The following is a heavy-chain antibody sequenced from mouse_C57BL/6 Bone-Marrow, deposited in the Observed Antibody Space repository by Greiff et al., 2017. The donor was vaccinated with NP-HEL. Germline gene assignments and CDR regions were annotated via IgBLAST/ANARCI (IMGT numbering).Heavy chain of an antibody. CDR3: ARRVFAY. CDR2: ISSGSSTI. V-gene: IGHV5-17*01. Sequence: EVKLVESGGGLVKPGGSLKLSCAASGFTFSDYGMHWVRQAPEKGREWVAYISSGSSTIYYADTVKGRFTISRDNAKNTLFLQMTSLRSEDTAMYYCARRVFAYWGQGTLVTVSA. CDR1: GFTFSDYG. J-gene: IGHJ3*01.